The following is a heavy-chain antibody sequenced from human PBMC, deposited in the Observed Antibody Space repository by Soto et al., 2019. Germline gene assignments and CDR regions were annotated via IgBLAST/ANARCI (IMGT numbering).Heavy chain of an antibody. J-gene: IGHJ4*02. CDR1: GYTFTRYG. CDR2: ISAYNDNT. V-gene: IGHV1-18*04. CDR3: ARGQIQSDFDY. Sequence: ASVKVSFKASGYTFTRYGLNWLRQAPGQGLEWMGWISAYNDNTYYAQKVQGRVILTIDTSTSTGSMELRSLISDDTAVYYCARGQIQSDFDYWGQGSLVTVSS. D-gene: IGHD3-3*01.